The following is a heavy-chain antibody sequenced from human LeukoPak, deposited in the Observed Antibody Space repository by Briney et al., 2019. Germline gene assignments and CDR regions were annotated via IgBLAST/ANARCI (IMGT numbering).Heavy chain of an antibody. Sequence: ASVKVSCKASGYTFTSYYMHWVRQAPGQGLEWMGIINPSGGSTSYAQKFQGRVTMTRDTSTSTVYMELSSLRSEDTAVYYRARGYCSGGSCYDWFDPWGQGTLVTVSS. J-gene: IGHJ5*02. V-gene: IGHV1-46*01. CDR2: INPSGGST. D-gene: IGHD2-15*01. CDR3: ARGYCSGGSCYDWFDP. CDR1: GYTFTSYY.